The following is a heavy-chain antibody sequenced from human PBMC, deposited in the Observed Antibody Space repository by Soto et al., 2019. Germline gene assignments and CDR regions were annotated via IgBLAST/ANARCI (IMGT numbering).Heavy chain of an antibody. J-gene: IGHJ4*02. Sequence: QVQLVQSGAEVKKPGSSVKVSCKASGGTFSSYAISWVRQAPGQGLEWMGGIIPIFGTANYAKKFQGRVTITADESTSTAYMELSSLRSEDTVVYYCARDGGIGGYSSGWYGVDCWGQGALVAVCS. CDR2: IIPIFGTA. V-gene: IGHV1-69*01. CDR1: GGTFSSYA. D-gene: IGHD6-19*01. CDR3: ARDGGIGGYSSGWYGVDC.